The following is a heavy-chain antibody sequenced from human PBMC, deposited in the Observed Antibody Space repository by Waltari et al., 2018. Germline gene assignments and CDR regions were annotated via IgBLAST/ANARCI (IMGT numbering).Heavy chain of an antibody. CDR1: GGPISSSNW. Sequence: QVKLQESGPGLVKPSGTLSLTCAVSGGPISSSNWWSGVRQPPGKGLEWIGEIYHRGRTNYNPSLKSRVTISLDKSKTQSSLKRGSVTAAAPSVDYVARGRVATEDYWGQGTLVTVSS. V-gene: IGHV4-4*02. CDR3: ARGRVATEDY. D-gene: IGHD5-12*01. CDR2: IYHRGRT. J-gene: IGHJ4*02.